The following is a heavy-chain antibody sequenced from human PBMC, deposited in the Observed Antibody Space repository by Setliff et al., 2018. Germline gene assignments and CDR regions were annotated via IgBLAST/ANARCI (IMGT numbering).Heavy chain of an antibody. J-gene: IGHJ4*02. CDR1: GFRFSDYA. CDR3: ASYYYGSGSSYIPPNFDY. CDR2: ISDTTNFI. Sequence: PGGSLRLSCAASGFRFSDYAMSWVRQAPRKGLEWVSSISDTTNFIYYSDSVKGRFTISSDTAKNSLYLQMNSLRAEDSAVYYCASYYYGSGSSYIPPNFDYWGLGTLVTVSS. D-gene: IGHD3-10*01. V-gene: IGHV3-21*01.